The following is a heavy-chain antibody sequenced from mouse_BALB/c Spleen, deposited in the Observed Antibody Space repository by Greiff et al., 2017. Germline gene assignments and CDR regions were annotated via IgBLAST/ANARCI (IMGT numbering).Heavy chain of an antibody. Sequence: EVQLVESGGGLVQPGGSRKLSCAASGFTFSDYGMAWVRQAPGKGPEWVAFISNLAYSIYYADTVTGRFTISRENAKNTLYLEMSSLRSEDTAMYYCARDEGTGQGAWFAYWGQGTLVTVSA. CDR3: ARDEGTGQGAWFAY. D-gene: IGHD3-3*01. V-gene: IGHV5-15*02. CDR1: GFTFSDYG. J-gene: IGHJ3*01. CDR2: ISNLAYSI.